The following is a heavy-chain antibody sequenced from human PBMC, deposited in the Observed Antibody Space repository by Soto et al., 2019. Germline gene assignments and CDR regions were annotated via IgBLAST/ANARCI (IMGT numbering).Heavy chain of an antibody. CDR2: ITSKSDGGTT. Sequence: EVQLVDSGGGLVKPGGSLRLSCAGSGFSFTNAWMNWVRQAPGKGLEWVGRITSKSDGGTTDYAATVKARFRIARDDSANTLCLQMHSLKSEDTAVYYCTTGDDSGSWYGIYYWGQGTLVTVSS. CDR3: TTGDDSGSWYGIYY. V-gene: IGHV3-15*07. D-gene: IGHD6-13*01. CDR1: GFSFTNAW. J-gene: IGHJ4*02.